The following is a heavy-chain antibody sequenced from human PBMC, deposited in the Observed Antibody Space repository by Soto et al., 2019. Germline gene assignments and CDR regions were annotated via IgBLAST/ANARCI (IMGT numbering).Heavy chain of an antibody. Sequence: QVQLVESGGGVVQPGGSLRLSCAASGFIFSNYAMQWVRQAPGKGLEWMAAISYDGNTQYYADSVRGRFTISRDNSKNTVYVQMISLRAEDTAVYYWARDLKGDTKLDYWGQGTLVTVSS. CDR1: GFIFSNYA. J-gene: IGHJ4*02. V-gene: IGHV3-30-3*01. CDR3: ARDLKGDTKLDY. D-gene: IGHD1-26*01. CDR2: ISYDGNTQ.